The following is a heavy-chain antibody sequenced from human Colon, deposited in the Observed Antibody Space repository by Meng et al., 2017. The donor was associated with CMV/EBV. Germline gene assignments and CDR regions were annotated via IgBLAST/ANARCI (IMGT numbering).Heavy chain of an antibody. V-gene: IGHV3-74*01. CDR2: IKNDGSTT. Sequence: GQLVEGGGGVVQPGGSLTLSCEVSGFIFSNYWMHWVRQAPGKGLVWISRIKNDGSTTGYADSVKGRFTISRDNAKNTLYLQMNSLRAEDTAMYYCARDIFWGQSDYWGQGTLVTVSS. CDR3: ARDIFWGQSDY. CDR1: GFIFSNYW. D-gene: IGHD3-9*01. J-gene: IGHJ4*02.